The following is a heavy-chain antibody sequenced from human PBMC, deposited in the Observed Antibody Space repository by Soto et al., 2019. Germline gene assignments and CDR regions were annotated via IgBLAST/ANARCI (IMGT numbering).Heavy chain of an antibody. J-gene: IGHJ2*01. D-gene: IGHD5-12*01. CDR1: GGSISSGGYY. CDR2: IYYSGST. Sequence: QVQLQESGPGLVKPSQTLSLTCTVSGGSISSGGYYWSWIRQHPGKGLEWIGYIYYSGSTYYNPSLKSRVTIAVDTSKNQFSLELSSVAAADTAVYYCARESGYNSYWYFDRWGRGTLVTVSS. V-gene: IGHV4-31*03. CDR3: ARESGYNSYWYFDR.